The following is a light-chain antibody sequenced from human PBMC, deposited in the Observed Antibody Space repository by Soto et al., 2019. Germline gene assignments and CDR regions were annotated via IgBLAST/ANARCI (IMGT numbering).Light chain of an antibody. CDR2: GAS. CDR3: QQSGSSPLT. CDR1: QSVGNNY. V-gene: IGKV3-20*01. Sequence: EIVLTQSPGTLSLSPGERATLSCRASQSVGNNYLAWYKQKPGQAPRLLIYGASNRATGIPDRFSGSGSATDFTLTISRLEPEDFAVYFCQQSGSSPLTFGGGTKVEIK. J-gene: IGKJ4*01.